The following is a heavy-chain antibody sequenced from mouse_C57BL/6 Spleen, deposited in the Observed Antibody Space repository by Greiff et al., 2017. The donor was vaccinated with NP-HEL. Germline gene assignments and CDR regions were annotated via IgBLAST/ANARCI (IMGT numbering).Heavy chain of an antibody. CDR1: EYEFPSHD. CDR3: ARHPTTGGWYFDV. CDR2: INSDGGST. Sequence: EVQLVESGGGLVQPGESLKLSCESNEYEFPSHDMSWVRKTPEKRLELVAAINSDGGSTYYPDTMERRFIITRDTTKKTLYLQMSSLRSEDTAFYDCARHPTTGGWYFDVWGTGTTVTVSS. V-gene: IGHV5-2*01. J-gene: IGHJ1*03. D-gene: IGHD4-1*02.